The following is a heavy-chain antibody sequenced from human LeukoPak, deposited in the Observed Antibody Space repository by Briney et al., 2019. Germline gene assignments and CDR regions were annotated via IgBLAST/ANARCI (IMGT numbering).Heavy chain of an antibody. D-gene: IGHD3-3*01. CDR3: ARHAYDFWSGYRPRAFDI. V-gene: IGHV5-51*01. J-gene: IGHJ3*02. CDR2: IYPGDSDT. Sequence: GESLKISCKGSGYSFTSYWIGWVRQMPGKGLEWMGIIYPGDSDTRYSPSFQGQATISADKSISTAYLQWSSLKASDTAMYYCARHAYDFWSGYRPRAFDIWGQGTMVTVSS. CDR1: GYSFTSYW.